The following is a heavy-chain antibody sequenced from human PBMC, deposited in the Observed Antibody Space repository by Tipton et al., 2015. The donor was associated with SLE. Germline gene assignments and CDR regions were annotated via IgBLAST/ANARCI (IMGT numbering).Heavy chain of an antibody. CDR1: GYAFTSYG. V-gene: IGHV1-18*01. J-gene: IGHJ6*02. CDR2: ISVYNGNT. Sequence: QSGAEVKKPGESLKISCKASGYAFTSYGISWVRQAPGQGLEWMGWISVYNGNTNYAQKLQGRVTMTTDTSTSTAYMELRSLRSDDTAVYYCAKEELGYCSGPCGGMDVWGQGTTVTVSS. D-gene: IGHD2-15*01. CDR3: AKEELGYCSGPCGGMDV.